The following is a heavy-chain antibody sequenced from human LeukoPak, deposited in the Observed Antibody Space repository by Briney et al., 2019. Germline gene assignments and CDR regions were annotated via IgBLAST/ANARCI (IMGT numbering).Heavy chain of an antibody. CDR3: ATYRQVLLPFES. CDR1: GFTFSTYG. J-gene: IGHJ4*02. V-gene: IGHV3-23*01. Sequence: PGGTLRLSCAASGFTFSTYGMNWVRQAPGKGLEWVSAISRSGHSTFYADSVRGRFTISRDNSKSTLSLQMNSLRAEDTAIYYCATYRQVLLPFESWGQGTLVAVSS. D-gene: IGHD2-8*02. CDR2: ISRSGHST.